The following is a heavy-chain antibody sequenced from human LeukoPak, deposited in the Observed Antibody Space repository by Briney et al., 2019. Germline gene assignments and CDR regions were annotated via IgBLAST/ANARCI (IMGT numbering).Heavy chain of an antibody. CDR2: IYYSGNT. V-gene: IGHV4-59*08. CDR1: GGSISSYY. D-gene: IGHD1-14*01. Sequence: SETLSLTCTVPGGSISSYYWSWIRKPPGKGLEYIGYIYYSGNTNSNPSLNSRVTISVDTSKNQFSLKLSSVTAADTAVYYCARRGSGASLEYYFDLWGRGTLVTVSS. CDR3: ARRGSGASLEYYFDL. J-gene: IGHJ2*01.